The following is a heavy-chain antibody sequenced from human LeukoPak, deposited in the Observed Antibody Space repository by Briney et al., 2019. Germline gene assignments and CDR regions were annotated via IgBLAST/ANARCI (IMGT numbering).Heavy chain of an antibody. V-gene: IGHV4-34*01. D-gene: IGHD1-1*01. CDR1: GGSFSVYY. CDR3: ERHTAQLAAYYFDY. Sequence: SETLSLTCVVYGGSFSVYYWSWIRQPPGKGREWIGEINHSGSTNYNTSLKSRVTISVITSNNSFSLKLRSVTAADTAVYYCERHTAQLAAYYFDYWGQGTLVTVSS. J-gene: IGHJ4*02. CDR2: INHSGST.